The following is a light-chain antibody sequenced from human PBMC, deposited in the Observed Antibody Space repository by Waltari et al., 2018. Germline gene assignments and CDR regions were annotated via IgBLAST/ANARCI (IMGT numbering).Light chain of an antibody. J-gene: IGKJ4*01. V-gene: IGKV3-15*01. Sequence: EIVMTQSPATLSVSAGERATLSCRASQRFGSNLAWYQLKPGQAPRLLPSGASTRATGIPARFSGSGSGTEFTLTISSLQSEDFAVYYCQQYNDWPPTFGGGTK. CDR1: QRFGSN. CDR2: GAS. CDR3: QQYNDWPPT.